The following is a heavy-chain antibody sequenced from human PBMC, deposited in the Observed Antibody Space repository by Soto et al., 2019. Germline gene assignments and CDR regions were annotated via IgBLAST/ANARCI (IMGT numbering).Heavy chain of an antibody. V-gene: IGHV3-23*01. CDR3: AKGVGSGWPPLSWFDP. CDR1: GFTFSSYA. Sequence: GGSLRLSCAASGFTFSSYAMSWVRQAPGKGLEWVSAISGSGGSTYYADSVKGRFTISRDNSKNTLYLQMNSLRAEDTAVYYCAKGVGSGWPPLSWFDPWGQGTLVTVSS. D-gene: IGHD6-19*01. J-gene: IGHJ5*02. CDR2: ISGSGGST.